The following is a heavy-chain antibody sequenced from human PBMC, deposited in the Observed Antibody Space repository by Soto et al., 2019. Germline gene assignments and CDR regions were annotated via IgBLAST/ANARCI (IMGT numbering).Heavy chain of an antibody. J-gene: IGHJ4*02. Sequence: SVKVSCKASGFTFTSSAVQWVRQARGQRLEWIGWIVVGSGNTNYAQKFQERVTITRDMSTSTAYMELSSLRSEDTAVYYCAAPWSSGSSFDYWGQGTLGTVSS. V-gene: IGHV1-58*01. D-gene: IGHD3-22*01. CDR1: GFTFTSSA. CDR2: IVVGSGNT. CDR3: AAPWSSGSSFDY.